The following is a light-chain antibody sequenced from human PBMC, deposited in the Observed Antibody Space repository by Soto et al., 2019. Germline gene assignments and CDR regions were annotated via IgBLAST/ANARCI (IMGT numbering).Light chain of an antibody. Sequence: EIVMTQSPATLYWSPGERATLSCRASQYITIYLAWYQQKPGQAPRLLIYDESNRATGIPARFSGSRSWTDFTLTISSLEPDDFAVYYCQQRADSPITFGQGTRLEIK. V-gene: IGKV3-11*01. CDR2: DES. CDR3: QQRADSPIT. J-gene: IGKJ5*01. CDR1: QYITIY.